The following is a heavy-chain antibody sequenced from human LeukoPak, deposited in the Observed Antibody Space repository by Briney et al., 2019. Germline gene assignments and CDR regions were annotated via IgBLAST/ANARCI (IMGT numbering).Heavy chain of an antibody. CDR3: AKGSIWFGELLT. CDR1: GFTFSSYG. D-gene: IGHD3-10*01. CDR2: IWYGGSNK. Sequence: PGRSLRLSCAASGFTFSSYGMHWVSQAPGKGLEWVAVIWYGGSNKYYADSVKGRFTISRDNSKNTLYLQMNSLRAEDTAVYYCAKGSIWFGELLTWGQGTLVTVSS. J-gene: IGHJ5*02. V-gene: IGHV3-33*06.